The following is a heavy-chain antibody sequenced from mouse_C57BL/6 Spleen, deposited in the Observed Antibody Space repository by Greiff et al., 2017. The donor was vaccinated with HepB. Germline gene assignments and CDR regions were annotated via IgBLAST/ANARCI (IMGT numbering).Heavy chain of an antibody. Sequence: EVKLMESGGGLVKPGGSLKLSCAASGFTFSDYGMHWVRQAPEKGLEWVAYISSGSSTIYYADTVKGRFTISRDNAKNTLFLQMTSLRSEDTAMYYCARTPDAMDYWGQGTSVTVSS. J-gene: IGHJ4*01. CDR3: ARTPDAMDY. V-gene: IGHV5-17*01. CDR2: ISSGSSTI. CDR1: GFTFSDYG.